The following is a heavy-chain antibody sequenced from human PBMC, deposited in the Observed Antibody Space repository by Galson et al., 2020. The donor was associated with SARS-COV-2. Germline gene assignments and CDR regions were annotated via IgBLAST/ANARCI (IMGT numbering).Heavy chain of an antibody. D-gene: IGHD4-17*01. CDR3: AQDYGDFGFSGINWFDP. CDR1: GFTFSSYA. V-gene: IGHV3-30-3*01. J-gene: IGHJ5*02. CDR2: ISYDGSNK. Sequence: GGSLRLSCAASGFTFSSYAMHWVRQAPGKGLEWVAVISYDGSNKYYADSVKGRFTISRDNSKNTLYLQMNSLRAEDTAVYYCAQDYGDFGFSGINWFDPWGQGTLVTVSS.